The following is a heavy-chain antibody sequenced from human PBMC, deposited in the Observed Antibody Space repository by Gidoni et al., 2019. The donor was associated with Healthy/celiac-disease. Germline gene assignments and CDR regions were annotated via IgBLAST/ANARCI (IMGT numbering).Heavy chain of an antibody. D-gene: IGHD5-18*01. CDR3: ARRDVDTATCDP. CDR2: IDPSDSYT. V-gene: IGHV5-10-1*03. J-gene: IGHJ5*02. Sequence: EVQLVQSGAEVKKPGESLRIYCKGSGYSFTSYWISWVRQMPGKGLEWMGRIDPSDSYTNYSPSFQGHVTSSADKSISTAYLQWSSLKASDTAMYYCARRDVDTATCDPWGQGTLVTVSS. CDR1: GYSFTSYW.